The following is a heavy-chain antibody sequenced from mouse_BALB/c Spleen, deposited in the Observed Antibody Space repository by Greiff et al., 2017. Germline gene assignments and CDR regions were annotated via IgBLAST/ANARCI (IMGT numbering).Heavy chain of an antibody. J-gene: IGHJ3*01. D-gene: IGHD2-4*01. CDR1: GDSITSGY. CDR3: ARRDDYDEGWFAY. CDR2: ISYSGST. Sequence: VQLKESGPSLVKPSQTLSLTCSVTGDSITSGYWNWIRKFPGNKLEYMGYISYSGSTYYNPSLKSRISITRDTSKNQYYLQLNSVTTEDTATYYCARRDDYDEGWFAYWGQGTLVTVSA. V-gene: IGHV3-8*02.